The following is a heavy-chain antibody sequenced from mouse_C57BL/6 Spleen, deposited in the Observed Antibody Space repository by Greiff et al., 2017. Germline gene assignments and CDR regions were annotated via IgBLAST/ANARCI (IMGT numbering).Heavy chain of an antibody. CDR2: INPSSGDT. CDR1: GYTFTSYS. J-gene: IGHJ2*01. V-gene: IGHV1-4*01. CDR3: ARETGPYYFGY. Sequence: QVQLQQSGAELARPGASVKMSCKASGYTFTSYSMHWVKQRPGKGLEWIGYINPSSGDTKYNQKFKDKATLTADKASSTAYMQLSSLTAEDSAVYYCARETGPYYFGYWGKGTTHTVSS. D-gene: IGHD4-1*01.